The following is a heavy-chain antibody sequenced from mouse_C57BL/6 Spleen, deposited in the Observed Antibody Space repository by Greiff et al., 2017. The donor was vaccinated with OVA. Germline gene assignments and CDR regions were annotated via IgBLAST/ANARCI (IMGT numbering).Heavy chain of an antibody. CDR1: GYSITSGYY. Sequence: ESGPGLVKPSQSLSLTCSVTGYSITSGYYWNWIRQFPGNKLEWMGYISYDGSNNYNPSLKNRTSITRDTSKNQFFLKLNSVTTEDTATYYCARDGNWFAYWGQGTLVTVSA. CDR3: ARDGNWFAY. J-gene: IGHJ3*01. V-gene: IGHV3-6*01. CDR2: ISYDGSN. D-gene: IGHD2-1*01.